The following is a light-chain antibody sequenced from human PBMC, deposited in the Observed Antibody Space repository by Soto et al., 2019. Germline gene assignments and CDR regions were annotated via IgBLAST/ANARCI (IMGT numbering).Light chain of an antibody. CDR1: QTISSW. Sequence: DIQMTPSPSTLSASVGHRVTITGRASQTISSWLAWYQQRPGTAPELLIYDASTLESGLPSRFSGSGSGTEFPLTISRLQSEDFAVYYCQQYNNWPLWTFGQGTKVDIK. J-gene: IGKJ1*01. V-gene: IGKV1-5*01. CDR3: QQYNNWPLWT. CDR2: DAS.